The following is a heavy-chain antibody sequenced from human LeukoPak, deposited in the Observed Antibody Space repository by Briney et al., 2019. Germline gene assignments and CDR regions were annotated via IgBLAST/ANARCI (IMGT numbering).Heavy chain of an antibody. CDR1: GGSISSGSYY. CDR2: IYTSGST. CDR3: ASTVAVGYYYYYGMDV. D-gene: IGHD4-23*01. Sequence: SQTLSLTCTVSGGSISSGSYYWSWIRQPAGKGLGWIGRIYTSGSTNYNPSLKSRVTISVDTSKNQFSLKLSSVTAADTAVYYCASTVAVGYYYYYGMDVWGQGTTVTVSS. V-gene: IGHV4-61*02. J-gene: IGHJ6*02.